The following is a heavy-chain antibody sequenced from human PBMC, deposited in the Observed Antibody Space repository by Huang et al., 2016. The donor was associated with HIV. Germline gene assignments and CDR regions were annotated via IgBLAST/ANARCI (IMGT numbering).Heavy chain of an antibody. CDR1: GYTFSGYA. J-gene: IGHJ4*02. CDR3: ARKFGRDFDY. D-gene: IGHD3-16*01. CDR2: VSPYNGDT. V-gene: IGHV1-18*03. Sequence: QVKLVQSGAEVKKPGASVKVSCKTSGYTFSGYAITWVRQAPGQGLEWMGWVSPYNGDTNYVQNLQGRVTMTTDMSTTTAYMELRSLTSDDMAIYYCARKFGRDFDYWGQGTLVTVSS.